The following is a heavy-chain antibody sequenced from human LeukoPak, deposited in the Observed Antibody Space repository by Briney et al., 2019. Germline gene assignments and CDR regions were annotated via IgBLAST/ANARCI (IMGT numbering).Heavy chain of an antibody. V-gene: IGHV1-2*02. CDR3: ARDGTMSSRAPGGVPDY. Sequence: GASVKVSCKASGYTFTDYYMHWVRQAPGQGLEWMGWINPNNGDTYYAQKFQGSLTMTRDTSISTAYMELSRLRSDDTAVYYCARDGTMSSRAPGGVPDYWGQGTLVTVSS. D-gene: IGHD3-10*02. J-gene: IGHJ4*02. CDR2: INPNNGDT. CDR1: GYTFTDYY.